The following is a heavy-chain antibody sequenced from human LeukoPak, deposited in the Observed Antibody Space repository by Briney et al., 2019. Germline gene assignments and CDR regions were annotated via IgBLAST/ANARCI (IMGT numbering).Heavy chain of an antibody. CDR1: GGSISSGGYY. CDR2: IYHSGST. CDR3: ARDRGALYSSGWYYFDY. J-gene: IGHJ4*02. D-gene: IGHD6-19*01. Sequence: PSETLSLTCTVSGGSISSGGYYWSWIRQPPGKGLEWIGYIYHSGSTYYNPSLKSRVTISVDRSKNQFSLKLSSVTAADTAVYYCARDRGALYSSGWYYFDYWGQGTLVTVSS. V-gene: IGHV4-30-2*01.